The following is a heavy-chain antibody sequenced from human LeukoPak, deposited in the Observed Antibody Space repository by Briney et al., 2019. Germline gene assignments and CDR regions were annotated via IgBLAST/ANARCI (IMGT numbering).Heavy chain of an antibody. V-gene: IGHV5-51*01. CDR3: ARRGRWFGTPSRGYYYMDV. CDR2: IYPGDSDT. Sequence: GESLKISCKGSGYSFTSYWIGWVRQMPGKGLEWMGIIYPGDSDTRYSPSFQGQVTISADKSISTAYLQWSSLKASDTAMYYSARRGRWFGTPSRGYYYMDVWGKGTTVTVSS. D-gene: IGHD3-10*01. CDR1: GYSFTSYW. J-gene: IGHJ6*03.